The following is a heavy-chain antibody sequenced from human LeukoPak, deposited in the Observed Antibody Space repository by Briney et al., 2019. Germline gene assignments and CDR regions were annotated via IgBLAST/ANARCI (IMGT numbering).Heavy chain of an antibody. D-gene: IGHD5-24*01. J-gene: IGHJ4*02. Sequence: GGSPRLSCAASGFTFSDYSMNWVRQAPGKGLEWISYIGIDSGNTNYADSVKGRFTISGDKAKNSLYLQMNSLRVEDTAVYYCARDYKYAFDNWGQGTLVTVSS. CDR2: IGIDSGNT. CDR3: ARDYKYAFDN. CDR1: GFTFSDYS. V-gene: IGHV3-48*01.